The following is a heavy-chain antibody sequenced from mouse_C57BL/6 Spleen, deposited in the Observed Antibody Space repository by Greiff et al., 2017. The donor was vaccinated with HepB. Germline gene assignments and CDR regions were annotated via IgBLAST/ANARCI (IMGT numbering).Heavy chain of an antibody. D-gene: IGHD1-1*01. V-gene: IGHV1-66*01. CDR2: IYPGSGNT. CDR3: ARNYYGSSEGFAY. J-gene: IGHJ3*01. CDR1: GYSFTSYY. Sequence: VQLQQSGPELVKPGASVKISCKASGYSFTSYYIHWVKQRPGQGLEWIGWIYPGSGNTKYNEKFKGKATLTADTSSSTAYMQLSSLTSEDSAVYYCARNYYGSSEGFAYWGQGTLVTVSA.